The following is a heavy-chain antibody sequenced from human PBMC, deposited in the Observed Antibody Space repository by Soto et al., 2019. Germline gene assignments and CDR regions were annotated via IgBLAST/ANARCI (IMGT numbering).Heavy chain of an antibody. Sequence: EVQFLESGGGVVRPGGSLRLSCVASGLSFDNYAMTWVRQSPGKGLEWLACITGNGAVTSYTDSVRGRFTISRDNSKNNLYLQMDSLRADDTAVYYCGKDPNGDYFGTFDFWGQGTTVTVSS. J-gene: IGHJ3*01. CDR1: GLSFDNYA. CDR2: ITGNGAVT. V-gene: IGHV3-23*01. CDR3: GKDPNGDYFGTFDF. D-gene: IGHD4-17*01.